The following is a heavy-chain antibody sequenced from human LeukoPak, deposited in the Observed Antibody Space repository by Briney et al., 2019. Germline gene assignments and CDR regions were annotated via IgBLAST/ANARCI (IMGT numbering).Heavy chain of an antibody. CDR1: GGSFSGYY. CDR2: INHSGST. V-gene: IGHV4-34*01. Sequence: SETLSLTCAVYGGSFSGYYWSWIRQPPGKGLEWIGEINHSGSTNYNPSLKSRVTISVDTSKNQFSPKLSSVTAADTAVYYCASSLYYYDSSGYDDAFDIWGQGTMVTVSS. CDR3: ASSLYYYDSSGYDDAFDI. D-gene: IGHD3-22*01. J-gene: IGHJ3*02.